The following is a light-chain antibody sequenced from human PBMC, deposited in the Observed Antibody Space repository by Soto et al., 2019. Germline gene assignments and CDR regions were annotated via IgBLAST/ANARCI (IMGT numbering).Light chain of an antibody. CDR2: DVS. CDR1: SSDVGGYKY. CDR3: CSYAGSYTYV. V-gene: IGLV2-11*01. Sequence: QSALTQPRSVSGSPGQSVTICCTGTSSDVGGYKYVSWYQQHPGKAPKFMIYDVSKRPSGVPDRFSGSKSGNTASLTISGLQAEDEADYYCCSYAGSYTYVFGTGTQLTVL. J-gene: IGLJ1*01.